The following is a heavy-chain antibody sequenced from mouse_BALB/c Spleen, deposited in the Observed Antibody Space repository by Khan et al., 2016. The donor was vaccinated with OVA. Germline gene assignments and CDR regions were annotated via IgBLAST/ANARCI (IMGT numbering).Heavy chain of an antibody. J-gene: IGHJ4*01. V-gene: IGHV14-3*02. CDR1: GYKIKDTY. CDR3: THSLLLYGLDY. CDR2: IDPANGNT. Sequence: VQLKESGAELVKPGASVKLSCTASGYKIKDTYIHWVKQRPEPGLEWIGRIDPANGNTNYDPKFQGKATLTADTSSNTAYLKLTSLTSEDTAVYYCTHSLLLYGLDYWGQGTSVTVSS. D-gene: IGHD1-2*01.